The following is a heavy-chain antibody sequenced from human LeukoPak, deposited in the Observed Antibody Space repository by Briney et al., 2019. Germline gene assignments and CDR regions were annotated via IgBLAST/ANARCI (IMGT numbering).Heavy chain of an antibody. CDR1: GFTFDDYA. CDR3: AKDYCGGDCYSGWYFDL. V-gene: IGHV3-9*01. D-gene: IGHD2-21*02. CDR2: ISYNSDTI. J-gene: IGHJ2*01. Sequence: GGSLRLSCAASGFTFDDYAMHWVRQAPGKGLEWVSGISYNSDTIAYADSVKGRFTISRDNATNSLYLQMNSLRAEDTALYYCAKDYCGGDCYSGWYFDLWGRGTLVTVSS.